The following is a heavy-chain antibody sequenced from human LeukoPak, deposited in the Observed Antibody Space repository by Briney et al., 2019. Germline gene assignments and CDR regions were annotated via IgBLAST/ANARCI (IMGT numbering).Heavy chain of an antibody. D-gene: IGHD2-15*01. CDR3: ARAQGFVVVVAATHYYYGMDV. Sequence: ASVKVSCKASGYTFTGYYMQWVRQAPGQGLEWMGWINPNSGGTNYAQKFQGRVTMTRDTSISTAYMELSRLRSDDTAVYYCARAQGFVVVVAATHYYYGMDVWGQGTTVTVSS. J-gene: IGHJ6*02. CDR2: INPNSGGT. CDR1: GYTFTGYY. V-gene: IGHV1-2*02.